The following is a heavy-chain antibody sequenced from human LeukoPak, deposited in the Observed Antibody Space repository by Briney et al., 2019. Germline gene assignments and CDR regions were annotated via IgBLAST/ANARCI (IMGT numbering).Heavy chain of an antibody. Sequence: SQTLSLTCAISGDSVSSNNGAWNWIRQSPSRGLEWLGRTYYRSKWYNDYAVSMKGRITINPDTSKNQFSLQLNSVTPEDTAVYYCARDAGSSGWYTFDYWGQGTLVTVSS. J-gene: IGHJ4*02. CDR2: TYYRSKWYN. CDR1: GDSVSSNNGA. CDR3: ARDAGSSGWYTFDY. V-gene: IGHV6-1*01. D-gene: IGHD6-19*01.